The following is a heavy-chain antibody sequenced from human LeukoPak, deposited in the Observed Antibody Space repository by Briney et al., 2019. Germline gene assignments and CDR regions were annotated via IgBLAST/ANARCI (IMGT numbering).Heavy chain of an antibody. CDR1: GFSFKNYG. CDR2: VSTSGDQG. J-gene: IGHJ4*02. V-gene: IGHV3-23*01. CDR3: VKGGTGTTIRYFDS. Sequence: PGGSLRLSCAASGFSFKNYGMNWVRQAPGKGLEWVSLVSTSGDQGYYADSVQGRFTISRDNSWNSLYLQMNSLRAEDTAVYFCVKGGTGTTIRYFDSWGQGTLVTVSS. D-gene: IGHD1-7*01.